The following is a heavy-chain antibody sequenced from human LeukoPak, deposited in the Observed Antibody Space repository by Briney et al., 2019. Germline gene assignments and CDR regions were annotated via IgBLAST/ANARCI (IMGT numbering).Heavy chain of an antibody. J-gene: IGHJ6*03. CDR2: IYTSGST. Sequence: SETLSLTCTVSGGSISSYYWSWIRQPAGKGLEWIGRIYTSGSTNYNPSLKSRVTMSVDTSKNQFSLKLSSVTAADTAVYYCARDPDPSYYYYYMDVWGKGTTVTVSS. CDR1: GGSISSYY. CDR3: ARDPDPSYYYYYMDV. V-gene: IGHV4-4*07.